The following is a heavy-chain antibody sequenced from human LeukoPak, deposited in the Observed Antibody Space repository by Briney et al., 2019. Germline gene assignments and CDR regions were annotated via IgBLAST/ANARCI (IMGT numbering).Heavy chain of an antibody. V-gene: IGHV3-15*07. Sequence: PGGSLRLSCAASGFTFSDAWMHWVRQAPGKGLGWVGLIKRRTDGGTSNYAAPVKGRFAISRDDSEDTLFLQMDSLKSEDTGVYYCTTGYTSASHDGYWGQGTLVTVSS. CDR2: IKRRTDGGTS. CDR1: GFTFSDAW. J-gene: IGHJ4*02. CDR3: TTGYTSASHDGY. D-gene: IGHD2-15*01.